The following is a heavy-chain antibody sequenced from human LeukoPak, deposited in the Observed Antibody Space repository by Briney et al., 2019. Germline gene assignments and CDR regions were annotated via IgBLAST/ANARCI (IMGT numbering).Heavy chain of an antibody. D-gene: IGHD2-2*01. CDR1: GFTFSSYS. V-gene: IGHV3-21*01. CDR3: AREAEYCSSTSCYDVSYFDY. J-gene: IGHJ4*02. CDR2: ISSSSYI. Sequence: GGSLRLSCAASGFTFSSYSMNWVRQAPGKGLEWVSSISSSSYIYYADSVKGRFTISRDNAKNSLYLQVNSLRAEDTAVYYCAREAEYCSSTSCYDVSYFDYWGQGTLVTVSS.